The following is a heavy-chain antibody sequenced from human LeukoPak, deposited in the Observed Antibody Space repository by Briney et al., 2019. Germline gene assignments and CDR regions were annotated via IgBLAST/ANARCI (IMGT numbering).Heavy chain of an antibody. Sequence: GGSLRLSCAASGFNVSRNGMHWVRQPPGKGLEWVALIWYDGINKYYADSVKGRFTISRDNSKNTLYLQMNSLRVEDTAVYYCSTGLTWFGELRDWGQGTLVTVSS. D-gene: IGHD3-10*01. J-gene: IGHJ4*02. CDR1: GFNVSRNG. CDR2: IWYDGINK. V-gene: IGHV3-33*01. CDR3: STGLTWFGELRD.